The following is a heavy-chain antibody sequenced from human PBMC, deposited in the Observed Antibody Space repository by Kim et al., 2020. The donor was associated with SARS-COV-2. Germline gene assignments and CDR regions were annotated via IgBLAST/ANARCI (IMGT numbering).Heavy chain of an antibody. CDR2: IYYSGST. CDR3: ASIGIAVDGMDV. J-gene: IGHJ6*02. D-gene: IGHD6-19*01. V-gene: IGHV4-39*01. Sequence: SETLSLTCTVYGGSISSSSYYWGWIRQPPGKGLEWIGSIYYSGSTYYNPSLKSRVTISVDTSKNQFSLKLSSVTAADTAVYYCASIGIAVDGMDVWGQGT. CDR1: GGSISSSSYY.